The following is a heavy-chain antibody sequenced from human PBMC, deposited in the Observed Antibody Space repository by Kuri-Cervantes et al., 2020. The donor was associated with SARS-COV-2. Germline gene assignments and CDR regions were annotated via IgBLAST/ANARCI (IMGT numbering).Heavy chain of an antibody. Sequence: SETLSLTCTLSGDSFSSYYWSWVRQPPGKGLEWIGSIYHSGSTYYNPSLKSRVTISVDTSKNQFSLKLSSVTAADTAVYYCARDIVVVPAARGDAFDIWGQGTMVTVSS. CDR2: IYHSGST. D-gene: IGHD2-2*01. CDR1: GDSFSSYY. V-gene: IGHV4-38-2*02. J-gene: IGHJ3*02. CDR3: ARDIVVVPAARGDAFDI.